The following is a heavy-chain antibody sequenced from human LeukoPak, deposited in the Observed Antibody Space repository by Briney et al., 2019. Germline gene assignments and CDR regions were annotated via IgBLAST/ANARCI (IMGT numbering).Heavy chain of an antibody. CDR3: ARLYYDILTGYDY. J-gene: IGHJ4*02. D-gene: IGHD3-9*01. V-gene: IGHV3-21*01. Sequence: GASLRLSCAASGFIFSNYAMSWVRQAPGKGLEWVSSISSSSSYIYYADSVKGRFTISRDNAKNSLYLQMNSLRAEDTAVYYCARLYYDILTGYDYWGQGTLVTVSS. CDR2: ISSSSSYI. CDR1: GFIFSNYA.